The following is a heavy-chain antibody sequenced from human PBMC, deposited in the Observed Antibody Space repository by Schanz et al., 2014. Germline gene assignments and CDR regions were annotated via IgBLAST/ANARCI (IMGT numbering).Heavy chain of an antibody. CDR2: INTNTANP. J-gene: IGHJ4*02. Sequence: QVHLVQSGAEVKKPGASVKVSCKASGYTFTFTTYGISWVRQVPGQGLEWMGWINTNTANPTYAQGFTGRFVYTLDASVTTAYLEISSLKAEDTAVYYCARGYSGYSHFDYWGQGALVTVSS. V-gene: IGHV7-4-1*02. CDR1: GYTFTFTTYG. CDR3: ARGYSGYSHFDY. D-gene: IGHD5-12*01.